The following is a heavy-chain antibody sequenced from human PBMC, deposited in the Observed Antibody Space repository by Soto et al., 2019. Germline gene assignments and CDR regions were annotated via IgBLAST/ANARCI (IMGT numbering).Heavy chain of an antibody. J-gene: IGHJ4*02. CDR3: ASDIARSWFFY. CDR2: IYYSWST. D-gene: IGHD3-10*01. Sequence: PSETLSLTCAVSGYSISSSNWWGWIRQPPGKGLEWIGSIYYSWSTYYNPSLKSRVTISVDTSKNQFSLRLSSVTAADTAVYYCASDIARSWFFYWGQGALFTVPS. V-gene: IGHV4-38-2*01. CDR1: GYSISSSNW.